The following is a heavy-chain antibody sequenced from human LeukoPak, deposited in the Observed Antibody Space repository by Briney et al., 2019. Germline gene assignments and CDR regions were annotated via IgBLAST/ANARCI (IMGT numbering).Heavy chain of an antibody. J-gene: IGHJ3*02. CDR3: ARDLQLWFFGAFDI. V-gene: IGHV4-4*07. Sequence: SETLSLTCTVSGGSISSYYWSWIRQPAGNGLEWIGRIYTSGSTNYNPSLKSRVTMSVDTSKNQFSLKLSSVTAADTAVYYCARDLQLWFFGAFDIWGQGTMVTVSS. CDR1: GGSISSYY. D-gene: IGHD5-18*01. CDR2: IYTSGST.